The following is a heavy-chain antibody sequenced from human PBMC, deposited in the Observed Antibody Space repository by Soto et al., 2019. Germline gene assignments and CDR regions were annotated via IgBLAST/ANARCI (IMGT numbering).Heavy chain of an antibody. CDR1: GFTFSSYA. CDR2: ISGSGGST. V-gene: IGHV3-23*01. J-gene: IGHJ4*02. CDR3: AKASGYYYGSGSLIFDY. Sequence: GGSLRLSCAASGFTFSSYAMSWVRQAPGKGLEWVSAISGSGGSTYYADSVKGRFTISRDNSKNTLYLQMNSLRAEDTAVYYCAKASGYYYGSGSLIFDYWGQGTLVTVSS. D-gene: IGHD3-10*01.